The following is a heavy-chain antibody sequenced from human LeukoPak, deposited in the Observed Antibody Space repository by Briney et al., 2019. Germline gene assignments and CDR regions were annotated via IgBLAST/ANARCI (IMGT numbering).Heavy chain of an antibody. J-gene: IGHJ4*02. V-gene: IGHV3-7*01. D-gene: IGHD1-26*01. CDR3: ARVEWGSPDY. CDR1: GLTFSSYW. CDR2: IKQDGSGK. Sequence: PGGSLRLSCAASGLTFSSYWMSWVRQAPGKGLEWVANIKQDGSGKYYVDSVKGRFTISRDNAKNSLYLQVNSLRAEDTAVYYCARVEWGSPDYWGQGTLVTVSS.